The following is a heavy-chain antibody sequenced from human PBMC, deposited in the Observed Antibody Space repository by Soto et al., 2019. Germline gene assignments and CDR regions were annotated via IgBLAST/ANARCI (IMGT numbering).Heavy chain of an antibody. CDR3: TSEGYCSGSSCYEIPDAFDI. J-gene: IGHJ3*02. V-gene: IGHV3-15*01. D-gene: IGHD2-15*01. Sequence: EVQLVESRGGLVKPGGSLRLSCAASGFTFSSAWMSWVRQAPGKGLEWVGRIKSKTDGGTTDYAAPVKGRFTISRDDSKNTLYLQMNSLKTEDTAVYYCTSEGYCSGSSCYEIPDAFDICGQGTMVTVSS. CDR2: IKSKTDGGTT. CDR1: GFTFSSAW.